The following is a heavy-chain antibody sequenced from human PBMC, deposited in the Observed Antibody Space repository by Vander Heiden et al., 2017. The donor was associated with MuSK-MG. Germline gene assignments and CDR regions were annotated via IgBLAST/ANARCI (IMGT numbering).Heavy chain of an antibody. V-gene: IGHV4-39*07. CDR3: ARLGLAYYYYGMDV. CDR2: IYYSGST. CDR1: GGSISSSSYY. J-gene: IGHJ6*02. Sequence: QLQLQASGPGLVKPSETLSLTCTVSGGSISSSSYYWGWIRQPPGKGLEWIGSIYYSGSTYYNPSLTSRVTISVDTSKNQFSLKLSSVTAADTAVYYCARLGLAYYYYGMDVWGQGTTVTVSS. D-gene: IGHD6-19*01.